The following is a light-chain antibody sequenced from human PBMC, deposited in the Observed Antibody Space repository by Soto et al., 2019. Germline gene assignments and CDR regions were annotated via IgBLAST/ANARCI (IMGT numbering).Light chain of an antibody. Sequence: EIVLTQSPGTLSLSPGERATLSCRASQSVSSDYLAWFQQKPGQAPRLLIFGASNRDTGIPDRFSGSGSGTVFTLTISRLDPEDFAMYYCQQYGSSPGTFGQGTKVDIK. CDR3: QQYGSSPGT. J-gene: IGKJ1*01. CDR1: QSVSSDY. V-gene: IGKV3-20*01. CDR2: GAS.